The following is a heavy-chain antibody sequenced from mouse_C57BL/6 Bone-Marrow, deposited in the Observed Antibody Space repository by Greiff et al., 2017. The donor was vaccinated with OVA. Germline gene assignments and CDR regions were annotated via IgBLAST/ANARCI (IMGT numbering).Heavy chain of an antibody. CDR2: INPYNGGT. J-gene: IGHJ3*01. D-gene: IGHD1-1*01. CDR1: GYTFTDYY. CDR3: ARWRDYYGSSYGFAY. Sequence: VQPQQSGPVLVKPGASVKMSCKASGYTFTDYYMNWVKQSHGKSLEWIGVINPYNGGTSYNQKFKGKATLTVDKSSSTAYMELNSLTSEDSAVYYCARWRDYYGSSYGFAYWGQGTLVTVSA. V-gene: IGHV1-19*01.